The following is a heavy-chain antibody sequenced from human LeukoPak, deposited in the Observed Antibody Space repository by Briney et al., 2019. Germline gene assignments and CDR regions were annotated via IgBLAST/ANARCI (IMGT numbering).Heavy chain of an antibody. V-gene: IGHV1-46*01. CDR3: ARDGLLAHVGDY. CDR1: GYTFTSYY. Sequence: ASVKVSCTASGYTFTSYYMHWVRQAPGQGLEWMGIINPSGGSTSYAQKFQGRVTMTRDTSTSTVYMELSSLRSEDTAVYYCARDGLLAHVGDYWGQGTLVTVSS. J-gene: IGHJ4*02. D-gene: IGHD2-15*01. CDR2: INPSGGST.